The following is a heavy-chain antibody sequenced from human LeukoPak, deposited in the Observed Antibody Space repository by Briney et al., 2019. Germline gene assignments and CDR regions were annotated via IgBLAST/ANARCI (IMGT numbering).Heavy chain of an antibody. CDR2: IYTSGNT. D-gene: IGHD2-2*01. J-gene: IGHJ5*02. V-gene: IGHV4-61*02. Sequence: SETLSLTCTVSGGSISSGSYYWSWIRHPAGKGLEWIGRIYTSGNTNYNPSLKSRVTISVDTSKNQFSLKLSSVTAADTAVYYCARGYQLLPFDPWGLGTLVTVSS. CDR1: GGSISSGSYY. CDR3: ARGYQLLPFDP.